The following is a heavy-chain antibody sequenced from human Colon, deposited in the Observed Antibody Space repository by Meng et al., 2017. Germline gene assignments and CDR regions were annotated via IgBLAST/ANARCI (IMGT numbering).Heavy chain of an antibody. J-gene: IGHJ4*02. CDR2: IYWDDDK. CDR1: RFSLSTRGVG. D-gene: IGHD1-1*01. CDR3: ARKGALEPLDY. Sequence: QTTSEESSPTLLKPHLTLTLTCPFSRFSLSTRGVGVGWIRQPPGKALEWLAVIYWDDDKRYSPSLKTRVTITKDTSKNQVVLTMTNMDPVDTATYYCARKGALEPLDYWGQGTLVTVSS. V-gene: IGHV2-5*02.